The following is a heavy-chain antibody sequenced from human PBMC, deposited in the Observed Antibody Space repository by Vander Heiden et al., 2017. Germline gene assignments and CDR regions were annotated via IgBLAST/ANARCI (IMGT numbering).Heavy chain of an antibody. CDR1: GFTFSSYS. V-gene: IGHV3-21*01. J-gene: IGHJ4*02. Sequence: GFTFSSYSMNWVRQAPGKGLEWVSSISSSSSYIYYADSVKGQFTISRDNAKNSLYLQMNSLRAEDTAVYYCARGSIMITFGGVIVLPPFDYWGQGTLVTVSS. CDR3: ARGSIMITFGGVIVLPPFDY. CDR2: ISSSSSYI. D-gene: IGHD3-16*02.